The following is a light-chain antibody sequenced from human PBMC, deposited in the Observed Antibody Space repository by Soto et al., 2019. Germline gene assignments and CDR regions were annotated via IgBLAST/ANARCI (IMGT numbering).Light chain of an antibody. CDR3: QQYNSYSRT. Sequence: DIQMTQSPSTLSASVGDRVTITCRASQSISSWLAWYQQKPGKAPKLLNYDASSLESGVPSRFSGSGSGTEFTLTISSLQPDDFATYYCQQYNSYSRTFGQGTKLEIK. CDR2: DAS. CDR1: QSISSW. J-gene: IGKJ2*01. V-gene: IGKV1-5*01.